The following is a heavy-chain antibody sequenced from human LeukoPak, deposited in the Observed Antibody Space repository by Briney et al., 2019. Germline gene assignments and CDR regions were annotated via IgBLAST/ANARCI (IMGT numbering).Heavy chain of an antibody. Sequence: GGSLRLSCAASGFTFTNYWMHWVRQVPGKGLVWVSHINSDGSSTSYADSVKGRFTISRDNAKNTLYLQMNSLRAEDTAVYYCARSQRYTYALDAFDIWGQGTMVTVSS. CDR2: INSDGSST. V-gene: IGHV3-74*01. CDR1: GFTFTNYW. D-gene: IGHD5-18*01. J-gene: IGHJ3*02. CDR3: ARSQRYTYALDAFDI.